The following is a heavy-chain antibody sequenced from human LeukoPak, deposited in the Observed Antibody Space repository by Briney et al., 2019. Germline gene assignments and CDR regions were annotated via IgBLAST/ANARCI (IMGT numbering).Heavy chain of an antibody. CDR1: GYTFTSYG. D-gene: IGHD3-16*01. Sequence: ASVKVSCKASGYTFTSYGISWVRQAPGQGLEWMGGIIPIFGTANYAQKFQGRVTITADESTSTAYMELSSLRSEDTAVYYCARVGDYVWGMYYLDNWGQGTLVTVSS. J-gene: IGHJ4*02. V-gene: IGHV1-69*13. CDR2: IIPIFGTA. CDR3: ARVGDYVWGMYYLDN.